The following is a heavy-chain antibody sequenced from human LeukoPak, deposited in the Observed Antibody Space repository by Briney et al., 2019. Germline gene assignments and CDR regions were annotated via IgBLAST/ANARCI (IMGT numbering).Heavy chain of an antibody. J-gene: IGHJ6*02. V-gene: IGHV4-34*01. Sequence: PSETLSLTCAVYGGSFSGYYWSWIRQPPGKGLEWIGEINHSGSTNYNPSLKSRVTISVDTSKNQFSLKLSSVTAADTAVYYCARGRVFRQQLSSYYYGMDVWGQGTTVTVSS. CDR1: GGSFSGYY. D-gene: IGHD6-13*01. CDR3: ARGRVFRQQLSSYYYGMDV. CDR2: INHSGST.